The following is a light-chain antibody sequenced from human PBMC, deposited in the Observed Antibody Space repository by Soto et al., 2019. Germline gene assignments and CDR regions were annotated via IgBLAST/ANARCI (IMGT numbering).Light chain of an antibody. CDR1: SSDVGSYEF. CDR3: CSYAGSSTFYV. CDR2: EAT. J-gene: IGLJ1*01. V-gene: IGLV2-23*01. Sequence: QSALTQPASVSASPGQSITVSCTGTSSDVGSYEFVSWYQMHPGNAPKLIIYEATKRPSGVSNRFSGSKSGNTASLTISGLQTEDEADYHCCSYAGSSTFYVFVSGTKLTVL.